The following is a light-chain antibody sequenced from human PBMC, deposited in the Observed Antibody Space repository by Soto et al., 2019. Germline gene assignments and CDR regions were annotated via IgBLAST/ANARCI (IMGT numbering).Light chain of an antibody. Sequence: DVQMTQSPSTLSASLGDRVTITCWASQTINKWLAWYQQKPGKAPKLLIHRASILESEVPSRFSGSGSGTEFTLTISGLQPDDSATYYCQQYNSHWLSFGGGTKVEIK. CDR1: QTINKW. V-gene: IGKV1-5*03. CDR3: QQYNSHWLS. J-gene: IGKJ4*01. CDR2: RAS.